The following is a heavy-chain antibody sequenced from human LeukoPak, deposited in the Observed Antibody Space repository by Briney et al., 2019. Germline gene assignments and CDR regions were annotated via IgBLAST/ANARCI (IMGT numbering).Heavy chain of an antibody. CDR3: ARDPSYDFWSGYQNWFDP. CDR1: GYTFTSYG. Sequence: ASVKVSCKASGYTFTSYGISWVRQAPGQGPEWMGWISAYNGNTNYAQKLQGRVTMTTDTSTSTAYMELRSLRSDDTAVYYCARDPSYDFWSGYQNWFDPWGQGTLVTVSS. J-gene: IGHJ5*02. D-gene: IGHD3-3*01. CDR2: ISAYNGNT. V-gene: IGHV1-18*01.